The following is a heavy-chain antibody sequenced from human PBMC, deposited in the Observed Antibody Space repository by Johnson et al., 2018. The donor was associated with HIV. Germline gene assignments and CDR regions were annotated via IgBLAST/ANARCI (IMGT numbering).Heavy chain of an antibody. V-gene: IGHV3-66*01. J-gene: IGHJ3*02. CDR3: ARLFYYEAFDI. CDR2: IYSGRST. CDR1: GFTFSSNY. Sequence: VQLVESGGGLVQPGGSLRLFCAASGFTFSSNYMSWVRQAPGRGLEWVSVIYSGRSTYYADSVEGRFTISRDNSKNTLYLQMNSLRAEDTAVYYCARLFYYEAFDIWGQGTMVTVSS. D-gene: IGHD3-10*01.